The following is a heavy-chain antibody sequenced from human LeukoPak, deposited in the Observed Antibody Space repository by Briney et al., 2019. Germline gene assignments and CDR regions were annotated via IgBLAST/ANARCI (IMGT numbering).Heavy chain of an antibody. CDR3: TTELTAMVTYYFDY. D-gene: IGHD5-18*01. CDR2: IKSKADGGTT. J-gene: IGHJ4*02. V-gene: IGHV3-15*01. Sequence: GGSLRLSCAASGFTFSNAWMSWVRQAPGKGLEWVGRIKSKADGGTTDYAAPVKGRFTISRDDSKNTLYLQMNSLKTEDTAVYYCTTELTAMVTYYFDYWGQGTLVTVSS. CDR1: GFTFSNAW.